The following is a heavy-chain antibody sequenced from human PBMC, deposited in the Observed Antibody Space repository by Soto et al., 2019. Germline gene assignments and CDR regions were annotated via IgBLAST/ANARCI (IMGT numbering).Heavy chain of an antibody. V-gene: IGHV1-18*01. CDR2: ISAYNGNT. Sequence: QVQLVQSGAEVKKPGASVKVSCKASGYTFTSYGISWVRQAPGQGLEGMGWISAYNGNTNYAQKLQGRVTMTTDTSTSTAYMELRSLRSDDTAVYYCAGDGALGENYYYYGMDVWGQGTTVTVSS. CDR1: GYTFTSYG. CDR3: AGDGALGENYYYYGMDV. D-gene: IGHD3-16*01. J-gene: IGHJ6*02.